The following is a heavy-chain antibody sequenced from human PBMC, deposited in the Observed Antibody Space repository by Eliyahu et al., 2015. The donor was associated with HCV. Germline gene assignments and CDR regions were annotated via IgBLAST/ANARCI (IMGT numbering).Heavy chain of an antibody. D-gene: IGHD3-3*01. CDR3: ARTVFFGDYGMDV. V-gene: IGHV3-48*03. Sequence: EVQLVESGGGLVQPGGSLRLSCAASGFTFXSYEMNWVRQAPGKGLEWVSYISSSGSTIYYADSVKGRFTISRDNAKNSLYLQMNSLRAEDTAVYYCARTVFFGDYGMDVWGQGTTVTVSS. CDR2: ISSSGSTI. CDR1: GFTFXSYE. J-gene: IGHJ6*02.